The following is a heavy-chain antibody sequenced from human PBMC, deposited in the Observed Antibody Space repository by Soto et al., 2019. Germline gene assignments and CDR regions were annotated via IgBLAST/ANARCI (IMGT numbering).Heavy chain of an antibody. Sequence: QVQLQESGPGLVKPSETLSLTCTVSGGSISSYYWSWIRQPPGKGLEWIGYIYNSGTTNYNPSFKRRVTISVDTSKNQFALKLTSMNAADTAVYYCARGYDFWSGYYYGFDYWGQGTLVTVSS. CDR1: GGSISSYY. V-gene: IGHV4-59*01. J-gene: IGHJ4*02. D-gene: IGHD3-3*01. CDR2: IYNSGTT. CDR3: ARGYDFWSGYYYGFDY.